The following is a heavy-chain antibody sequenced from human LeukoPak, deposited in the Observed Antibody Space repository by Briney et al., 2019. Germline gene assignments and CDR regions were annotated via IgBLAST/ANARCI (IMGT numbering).Heavy chain of an antibody. CDR3: ATWLSETFDY. CDR2: INHSGST. Sequence: PSETLSLTCAASGGSFSGYYWSWIRQPPGKGLEWIGEINHSGSTNYNPSLKSRVTISVDTSKNQFSLKLSSVTAADTAVYYCATWLSETFDYWGQGTLVTVSS. D-gene: IGHD6-19*01. V-gene: IGHV4-34*01. J-gene: IGHJ4*02. CDR1: GGSFSGYY.